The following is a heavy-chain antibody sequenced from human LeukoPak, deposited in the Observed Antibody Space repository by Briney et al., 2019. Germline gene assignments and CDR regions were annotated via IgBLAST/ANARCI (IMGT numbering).Heavy chain of an antibody. CDR3: ARSPPYCGGDCYSWGH. Sequence: SETLSLTCTVSGGSISSSSYYWGWIRQPPGKGLEWIGSIYYSGSTYYNPSLKSRVTIPVDTSKNQFSLKLSSVTAADTAVYYCARSPPYCGGDCYSWGHWGQGTLVTVSS. CDR2: IYYSGST. CDR1: GGSISSSSYY. J-gene: IGHJ4*02. V-gene: IGHV4-39*01. D-gene: IGHD2-21*01.